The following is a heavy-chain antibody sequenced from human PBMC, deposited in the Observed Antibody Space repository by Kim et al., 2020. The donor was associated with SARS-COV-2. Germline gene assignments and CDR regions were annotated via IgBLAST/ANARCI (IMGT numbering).Heavy chain of an antibody. CDR2: IYHSGST. Sequence: SETLSLTCAVSGGSISSGGYSWSWIRQPPGKGLEWIGYIYHSGSTYYNPSLKSRVTISVDRSKNQFSLKLSSVTAADTAVYYCARGGRDQVYVGATLKVRWFDPWGQGTLVTVSS. CDR3: ARGGRDQVYVGATLKVRWFDP. J-gene: IGHJ5*02. D-gene: IGHD1-26*01. CDR1: GGSISSGGYS. V-gene: IGHV4-30-2*01.